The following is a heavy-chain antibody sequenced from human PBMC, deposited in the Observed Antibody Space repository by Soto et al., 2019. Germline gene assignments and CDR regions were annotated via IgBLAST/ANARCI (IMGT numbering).Heavy chain of an antibody. J-gene: IGHJ4*02. Sequence: EEQLVESGGGLVQPGGSLRLSCAASGFTVSSNYMNWVRQAPGKGLEWVSIIYSGGSTYYADSVKGRFTVSRDNSKNTLYLQMNSLRAEDTAVYYCARDQVWSGHCGFDNWGQGTLVTVSS. V-gene: IGHV3-66*01. CDR1: GFTVSSNY. CDR2: IYSGGST. CDR3: ARDQVWSGHCGFDN. D-gene: IGHD3-3*01.